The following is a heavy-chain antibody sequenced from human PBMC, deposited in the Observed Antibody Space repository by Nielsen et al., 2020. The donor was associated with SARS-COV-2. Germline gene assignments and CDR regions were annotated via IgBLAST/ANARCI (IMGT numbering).Heavy chain of an antibody. Sequence: ASVKVSCKASGYTFIYYAVHWVRQAPGQRLEWMGWINAGNGNTKYSQKFQGRVTITRDTSASTAYMELSSLRSEDTAVYYCARIRTWIQLWTTGYWGQGTLVTVSS. D-gene: IGHD5-18*01. V-gene: IGHV1-3*01. CDR2: INAGNGNT. CDR3: ARIRTWIQLWTTGY. J-gene: IGHJ4*02. CDR1: GYTFIYYA.